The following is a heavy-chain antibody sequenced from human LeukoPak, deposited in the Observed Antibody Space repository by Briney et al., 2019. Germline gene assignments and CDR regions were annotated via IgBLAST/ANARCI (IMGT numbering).Heavy chain of an antibody. CDR3: ARDSSGWYHWFDP. Sequence: GGSLRLSCAASGFTFSTYGMHWVRQAPGKGLEWVSGITGDATSTYYSDSVKGRFTVSRDNSKNTLYLHMNSLSAEDTAVYYCARDSSGWYHWFDPWGQGTLVTVSS. J-gene: IGHJ5*02. CDR1: GFTFSTYG. CDR2: ITGDATST. V-gene: IGHV3-23*01. D-gene: IGHD6-19*01.